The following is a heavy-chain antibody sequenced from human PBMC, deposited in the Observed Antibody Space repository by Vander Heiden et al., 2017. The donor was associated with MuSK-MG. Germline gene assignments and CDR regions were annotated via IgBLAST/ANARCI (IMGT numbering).Heavy chain of an antibody. CDR3: AKDTDNYEGFDP. J-gene: IGHJ5*02. V-gene: IGHV3-30*18. Sequence: QVQLVESGGRVVQSEGSLRLSCVTSGFNFSNYGIHWVRQAPGKGLEWAAVVSYDGTKKYYVDSVKGRFTVSRDDSKKSVFLQMNSLRPEDTAVYYCAKDTDNYEGFDPWGQGTLVTVSS. D-gene: IGHD3-16*01. CDR1: GFNFSNYG. CDR2: VSYDGTKK.